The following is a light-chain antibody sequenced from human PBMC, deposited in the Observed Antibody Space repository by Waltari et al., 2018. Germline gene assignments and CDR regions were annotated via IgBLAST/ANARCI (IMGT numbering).Light chain of an antibody. Sequence: DIQMTQSPSSLSASAGDTVTITCRASQGISTYLNWYQQKPGKAPKRLIYAASSWDSGVPARLSGSGSGTDFTLTSSSLQAEDFGIYNCLQYNSHPFTFGPGTKLDIK. CDR1: QGISTY. CDR2: AAS. V-gene: IGKV1-17*01. J-gene: IGKJ3*01. CDR3: LQYNSHPFT.